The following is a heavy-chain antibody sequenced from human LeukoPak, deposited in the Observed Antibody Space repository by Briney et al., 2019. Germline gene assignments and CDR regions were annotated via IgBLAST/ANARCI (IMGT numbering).Heavy chain of an antibody. Sequence: PGGSLRLSCAASGFTFSSYAMTWVRQAPGKGLEWVATIKNDGSDKYYVDSVKGRFTLSRDNAKYLVYLQMNSLRVEDTAVYYCVNLGYSDGGQGTLVTVSS. CDR3: VNLGYSD. D-gene: IGHD5-12*01. J-gene: IGHJ4*02. CDR2: IKNDGSDK. V-gene: IGHV3-7*01. CDR1: GFTFSSYA.